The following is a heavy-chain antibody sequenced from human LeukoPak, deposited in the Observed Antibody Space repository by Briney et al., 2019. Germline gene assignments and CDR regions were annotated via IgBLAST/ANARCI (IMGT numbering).Heavy chain of an antibody. J-gene: IGHJ4*02. CDR1: GFTFSRNW. D-gene: IGHD2/OR15-2a*01. Sequence: GGSLRLSCEASGFTFSRNWMSWVRQAPGKGLEWVAGINPDGSQKFYVDSVKGRFTISRDNTKSSLYLEMNSLGAEDTAMYYCAKLLGTVTTYDYWGQGIRVTVSS. CDR2: INPDGSQK. V-gene: IGHV3-7*01. CDR3: AKLLGTVTTYDY.